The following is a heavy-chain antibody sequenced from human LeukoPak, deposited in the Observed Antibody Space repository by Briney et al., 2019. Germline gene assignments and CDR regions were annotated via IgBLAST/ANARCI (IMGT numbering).Heavy chain of an antibody. D-gene: IGHD3-10*01. J-gene: IGHJ4*02. CDR3: ASAMVRGVITTDY. Sequence: PGGSLRLSCAASGFTFSSYSMNWVRQAPGKGLEWVSSISSSSSYIYYADSVKGRFTISRDNAKNSLYLQMNSLRAEDTAVYYCASAMVRGVITTDYWGQGTLVTVSS. CDR1: GFTFSSYS. V-gene: IGHV3-21*01. CDR2: ISSSSSYI.